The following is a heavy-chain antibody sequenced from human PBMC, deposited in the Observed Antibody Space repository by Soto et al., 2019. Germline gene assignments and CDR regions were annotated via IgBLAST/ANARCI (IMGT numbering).Heavy chain of an antibody. CDR3: ARVPGGPYYYDSSGYSRGDY. D-gene: IGHD3-22*01. CDR1: GFTFSSYS. Sequence: GGSLRLSCAASGFTFSSYSMNWVRQAPGKGLEWVSSISSSSGYIYYADSVKGRFTISRDNAKNSLYLQMNSLRAEDTAVYYCARVPGGPYYYDSSGYSRGDYWGQGTLVTVSS. CDR2: ISSSSGYI. V-gene: IGHV3-21*01. J-gene: IGHJ4*02.